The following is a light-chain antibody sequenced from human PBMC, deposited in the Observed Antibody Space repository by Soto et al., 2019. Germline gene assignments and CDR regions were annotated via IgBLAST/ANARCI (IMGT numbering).Light chain of an antibody. CDR3: QHWTDYSWT. CDR2: KTS. Sequence: DIHLTPSPSPLSASVSDRVTITCRASQILTRWLAWYQQKPGQAPNLLFYKTSSLESGVPSRFSGIGSETEFTLTISSLQPDDFAPDHLQHWTDYSWTFGQGTKVEVK. J-gene: IGKJ1*01. V-gene: IGKV1-5*03. CDR1: QILTRW.